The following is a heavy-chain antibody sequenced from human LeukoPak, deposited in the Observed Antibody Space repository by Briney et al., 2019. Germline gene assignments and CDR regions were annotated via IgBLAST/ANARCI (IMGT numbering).Heavy chain of an antibody. V-gene: IGHV3-15*01. Sequence: GGSLRLSCAASGFTFSNAWMNWVRQAPGKGPEWVARIKTKTDGGTTDYAAPVKGRFTISRDDSKNTVYLQMNSLKAEDTAVYYCVSQYFDFWGQGTLVTVSS. J-gene: IGHJ4*02. CDR3: VSQYFDF. CDR2: IKTKTDGGTT. CDR1: GFTFSNAW.